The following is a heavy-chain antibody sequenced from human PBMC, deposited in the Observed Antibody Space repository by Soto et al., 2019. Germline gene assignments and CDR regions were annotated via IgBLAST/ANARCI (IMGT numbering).Heavy chain of an antibody. CDR3: ARLEPYYYYGMDV. CDR1: GGTFSSCA. V-gene: IGHV1-69*13. J-gene: IGHJ6*02. D-gene: IGHD1-1*01. CDR2: IIPIFGTA. Sequence: SVKVSCKASGGTFSSCAISWVRQAPGQGLEWMGGIIPIFGTANYAQKFQGRVTITADESTSTAYMELSSLRSEDTAVYYCARLEPYYYYGMDVWGQGTTVTVSS.